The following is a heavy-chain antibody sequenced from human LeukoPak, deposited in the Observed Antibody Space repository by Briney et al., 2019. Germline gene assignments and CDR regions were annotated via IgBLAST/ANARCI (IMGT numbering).Heavy chain of an antibody. J-gene: IGHJ4*02. CDR1: GYSISSGYY. CDR3: ARDPLYYSDNSGFLD. V-gene: IGHV4-38-2*02. CDR2: IYHSGST. D-gene: IGHD3-22*01. Sequence: PSETLSLTCTVSGYSISSGYYWGWIRQPPGKGLEWIGSIYHSGSTNYNPSLKSRVTMSVDTSKNQFSLKLSSVTAADTAVYYCARDPLYYSDNSGFLDWGQGTLVTVSS.